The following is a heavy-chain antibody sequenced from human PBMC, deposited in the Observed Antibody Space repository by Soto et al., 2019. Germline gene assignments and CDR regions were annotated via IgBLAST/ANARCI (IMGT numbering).Heavy chain of an antibody. Sequence: ASVKVSCKASGYTFTSYGISWVRQAPGQGLEWMGWISAYNGNTNYAQKLQGRVTMTTDTSTSTAYMELRSLRSDDTAVYYCARTTYYYDSSGYYYLNWGQGTLVTVSS. CDR1: GYTFTSYG. CDR2: ISAYNGNT. V-gene: IGHV1-18*04. D-gene: IGHD3-22*01. CDR3: ARTTYYYDSSGYYYLN. J-gene: IGHJ4*02.